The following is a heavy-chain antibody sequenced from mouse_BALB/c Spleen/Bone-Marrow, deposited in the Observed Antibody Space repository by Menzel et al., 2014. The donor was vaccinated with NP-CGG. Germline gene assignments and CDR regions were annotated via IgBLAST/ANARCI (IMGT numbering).Heavy chain of an antibody. D-gene: IGHD1-1*01. J-gene: IGHJ1*03. V-gene: IGHV1S26*01. CDR3: TRITTVVRYFDV. CDR1: GHPLNNHT. Sequence: QGPLPQAGAEPGKPGGPGKMGLKASGHPLNNHTIHWVKQRAGQGLGWIGYINPSSGYANYNQNFKDKATLTADKSSSTAYMQLSSLTSEDSAVYYCTRITTVVRYFDVWGTGTTVTVSS. CDR2: INPSSGYA.